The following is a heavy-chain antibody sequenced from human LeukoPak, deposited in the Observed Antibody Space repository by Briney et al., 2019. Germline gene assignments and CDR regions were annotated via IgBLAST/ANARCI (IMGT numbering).Heavy chain of an antibody. D-gene: IGHD3-16*01. V-gene: IGHV4-39*01. CDR2: IHYSGTSI. Sequence: SETLSLTCTDSSASVSNGHHYRAWIRQPPGKGLEWIGTIHYSGTSIFYSPSLESRVTLFTDTSTNQFSLNLRSVTAADTAVYFCAAGGDSAKAGDWGHGTLVTVSS. CDR1: SASVSNGHHY. J-gene: IGHJ4*01. CDR3: AAGGDSAKAGD.